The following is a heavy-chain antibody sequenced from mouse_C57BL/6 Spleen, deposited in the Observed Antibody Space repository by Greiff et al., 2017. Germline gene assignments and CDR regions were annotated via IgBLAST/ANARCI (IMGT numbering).Heavy chain of an antibody. J-gene: IGHJ4*01. CDR2: IAPEDGET. CDR3: ASIYYDYGPRAIDY. D-gene: IGHD2-4*01. Sequence: EVQLQQSGAELVKPGASVKLSCTASGFNIKDYYMHWVKQRTEQGLEWIGRIAPEDGETKYAPQFQGKATITADTSSHTAYLQLCSLTAEDTAVYYCASIYYDYGPRAIDYGGQGTSVTVSS. V-gene: IGHV14-2*01. CDR1: GFNIKDYY.